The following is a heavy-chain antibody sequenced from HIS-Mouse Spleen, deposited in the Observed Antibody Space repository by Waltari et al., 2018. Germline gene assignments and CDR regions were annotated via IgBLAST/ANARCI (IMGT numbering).Heavy chain of an antibody. J-gene: IGHJ3*02. CDR2: INHSGST. Sequence: QVQLQQWGAGLLKPSETLSLTCAVYGGSFSGYYWSWISQPPGTGLEWIGEINHSGSTNYNPSLKSRVTISVDTSKNQFSLKLSSVTAADTAVYYCARGEGWCSSTSCYDAFDIWGQGTMVTVSS. D-gene: IGHD2-2*01. CDR1: GGSFSGYY. V-gene: IGHV4-34*01. CDR3: ARGEGWCSSTSCYDAFDI.